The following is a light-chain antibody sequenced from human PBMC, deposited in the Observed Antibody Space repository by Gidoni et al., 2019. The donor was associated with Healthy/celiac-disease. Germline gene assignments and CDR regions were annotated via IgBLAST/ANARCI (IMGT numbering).Light chain of an antibody. CDR2: AVS. CDR1: SSDVCGYNY. V-gene: IGLV2-14*01. J-gene: IGLJ2*01. Sequence: QSALTQPAYVSGSPGQSITISCTGTSSDVCGYNYVSWYPQHPGKAPKLMIYAVSNRPSGVSNRFSGSKSGNTASLTISGLQAEDEADYYCSSSTCSSPLVFGGGTKLTVL. CDR3: SSSTCSSPLV.